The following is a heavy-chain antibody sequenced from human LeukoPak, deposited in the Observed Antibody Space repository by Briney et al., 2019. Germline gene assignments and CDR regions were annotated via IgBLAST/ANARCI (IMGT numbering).Heavy chain of an antibody. V-gene: IGHV3-30-3*01. CDR1: GFTFSSYT. CDR3: AREGDRDGDHVMDV. CDR2: ISYDGSNK. Sequence: GGSLRLSCAASGFTFSSYTMHWVRQAPGKGLEWVAVISYDGSNKYYADSVKGRFTISRDNSKNTLYLQMNSLRAEDTAVYYCAREGDRDGDHVMDVWGQGTTVTVSS. J-gene: IGHJ6*02. D-gene: IGHD4-17*01.